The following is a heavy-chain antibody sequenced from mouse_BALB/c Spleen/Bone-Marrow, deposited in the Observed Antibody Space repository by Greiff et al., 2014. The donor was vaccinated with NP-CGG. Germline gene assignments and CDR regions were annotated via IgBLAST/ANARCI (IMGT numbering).Heavy chain of an antibody. CDR1: GYAFSNYW. V-gene: IGHV1-80*01. J-gene: IGHJ4*01. D-gene: IGHD1-1*01. CDR2: IYPGDGDT. CDR3: ASRGDYSYSMDY. Sequence: VKLMESGAELVRPGSSVKISCKASGYAFSNYWMNWMKQRPGQGLEWIGQIYPGDGDTNYNGEFKGKATLTADKSSNTAYMQLSSITSEDSAVYFCASRGDYSYSMDYWGQGTSVTVSS.